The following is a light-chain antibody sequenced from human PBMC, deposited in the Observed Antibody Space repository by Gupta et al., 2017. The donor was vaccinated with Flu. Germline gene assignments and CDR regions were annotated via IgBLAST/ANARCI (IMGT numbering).Light chain of an antibody. Sequence: EVVLTPSPATLSLSTGERATRSCSTSQTSSSTYLAWYQQRVGQTPRLLIYDASRRATGIPDRFSGSGSGTDFTLTISRLEPEDFAVYYCQQYGSSPYTFGQGTKVEIK. J-gene: IGKJ2*01. CDR2: DAS. CDR1: QTSSSTY. CDR3: QQYGSSPYT. V-gene: IGKV3-20*01.